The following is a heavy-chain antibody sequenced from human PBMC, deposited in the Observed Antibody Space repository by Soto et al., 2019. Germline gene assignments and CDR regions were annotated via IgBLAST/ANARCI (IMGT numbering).Heavy chain of an antibody. CDR2: INHSGST. CDR1: GGSFSGYY. CDR3: ARGTFVVVPAASHSIGYCFDY. J-gene: IGHJ4*02. Sequence: QVQLRQWGAGLLKPSETLSLTCAVYGGSFSGYYWSWIRQPPGKGLEWIGEINHSGSTNYNPSLKSRVTISVDTSKNQFSLKLSSVTAADTAVYYCARGTFVVVPAASHSIGYCFDYWRQGTLVTVSS. D-gene: IGHD2-2*01. V-gene: IGHV4-34*01.